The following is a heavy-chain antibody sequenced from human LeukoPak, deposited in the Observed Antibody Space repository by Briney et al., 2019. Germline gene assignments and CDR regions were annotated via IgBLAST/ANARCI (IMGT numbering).Heavy chain of an antibody. D-gene: IGHD3-10*01. CDR3: ARELLWFGELDDY. CDR1: GYTFTGYY. Sequence: ASVEVSCKASGYTFTGYYMHWVRQAPGQGLEWMGRINPNSGGTNYAQKFQGRVTMTRDTSISTAYMELSRLRSDDTAVYYCARELLWFGELDDYWGQGTLVTVSS. V-gene: IGHV1-2*06. J-gene: IGHJ4*02. CDR2: INPNSGGT.